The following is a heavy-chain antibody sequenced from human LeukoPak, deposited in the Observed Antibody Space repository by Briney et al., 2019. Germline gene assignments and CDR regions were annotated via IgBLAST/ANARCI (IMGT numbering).Heavy chain of an antibody. J-gene: IGHJ4*02. CDR1: GFTLSDYY. CDR2: TTRSGSTI. Sequence: GGSLRLSCPASGFTLSDYYMGWIRQAPGKGLELVSYTTRSGSTIYYGDSVKGRFTVSRDNSENSLYLQMNSLRAEDTAVYYCARASRYDYVWGSYRAEESYFDYWGQGTLVTVSS. V-gene: IGHV3-11*04. D-gene: IGHD3-16*02. CDR3: ARASRYDYVWGSYRAEESYFDY.